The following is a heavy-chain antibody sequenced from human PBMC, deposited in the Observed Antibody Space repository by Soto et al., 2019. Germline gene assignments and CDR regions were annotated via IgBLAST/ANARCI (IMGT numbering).Heavy chain of an antibody. Sequence: SETLSLTCTVSGGSISGYYWSWIRQPPGKGLEWIGYMYNTGSTVYNPSFKSRVTISVDTSKNQFSLKLSSVTAADTAVYYCARRYGWAFDIWGQGTMVTVS. V-gene: IGHV4-59*08. CDR2: MYNTGST. CDR1: GGSISGYY. J-gene: IGHJ3*02. D-gene: IGHD3-16*01. CDR3: ARRYGWAFDI.